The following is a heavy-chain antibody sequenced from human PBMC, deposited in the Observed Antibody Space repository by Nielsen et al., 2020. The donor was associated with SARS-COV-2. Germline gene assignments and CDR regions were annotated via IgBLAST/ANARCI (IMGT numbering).Heavy chain of an antibody. D-gene: IGHD3-3*01. J-gene: IGHJ5*02. CDR1: GFTFSSYW. CDR2: INSDGSST. Sequence: GESLKISCAASGFTFSSYWMHWVRQAPGKGLVWVSRINSDGSSTSYADSVKGRFTISRDNAKNTLYLQMNSLRAEDTAVYYCAREGAIFGVPYSWFDPWGQGTLVTVSS. V-gene: IGHV3-74*01. CDR3: AREGAIFGVPYSWFDP.